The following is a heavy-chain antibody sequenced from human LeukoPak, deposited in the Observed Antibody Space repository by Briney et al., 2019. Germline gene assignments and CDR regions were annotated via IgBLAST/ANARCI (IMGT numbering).Heavy chain of an antibody. CDR3: ARSSGWYEDYYYGMDV. D-gene: IGHD6-19*01. CDR1: GGSISSYY. J-gene: IGHJ6*02. V-gene: IGHV4-4*07. CDR2: IYTSGST. Sequence: SETLSLTCTVSGGSISSYYWSWIRQPAGKGLEWIGRIYTSGSTNYNPSLKSRVTMSVDTSKNQFSLKLSSVTAADTAVYYCARSSGWYEDYYYGMDVWGQGTTVTVSS.